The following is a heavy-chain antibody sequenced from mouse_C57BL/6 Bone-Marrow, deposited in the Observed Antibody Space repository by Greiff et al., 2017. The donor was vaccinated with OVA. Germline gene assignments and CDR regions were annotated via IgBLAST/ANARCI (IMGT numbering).Heavy chain of an antibody. CDR3: ARKHWGLPYAMDY. J-gene: IGHJ4*01. Sequence: VKLMESGPGLVQPSQSLSITCTVSGFSLTSYGVHWVRQSPGKGLEWLGVIWSGGSTDYNAAFISRLSISKDNSKSQVFFKMNSLQADDTAIDYWARKHWGLPYAMDYWGQGTSVTVSS. D-gene: IGHD3-1*01. V-gene: IGHV2-2*01. CDR1: GFSLTSYG. CDR2: IWSGGST.